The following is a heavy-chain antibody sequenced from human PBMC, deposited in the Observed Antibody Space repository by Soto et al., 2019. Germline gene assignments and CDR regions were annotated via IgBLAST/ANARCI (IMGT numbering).Heavy chain of an antibody. Sequence: QVQLVESGGGVVQPGRSLRLSCAASGFTFSSYGMHWVRQAPGKGLEWVAVIWYDGSNKYYADSVKGRFTISRDNSKNTLYLQMNSLRAEDTAVYYCARDHGVDDYGIPYLGYWGQGTLVTVSS. CDR2: IWYDGSNK. V-gene: IGHV3-33*01. D-gene: IGHD4-17*01. CDR1: GFTFSSYG. CDR3: ARDHGVDDYGIPYLGY. J-gene: IGHJ4*02.